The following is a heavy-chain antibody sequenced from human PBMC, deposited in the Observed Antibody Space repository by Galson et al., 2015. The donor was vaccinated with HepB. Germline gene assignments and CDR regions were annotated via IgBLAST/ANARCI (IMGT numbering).Heavy chain of an antibody. D-gene: IGHD3-22*01. J-gene: IGHJ3*02. V-gene: IGHV3-15*07. Sequence: SGAEVKKPGESLKISCKGSGYSFTSYWMNWVRQAPGKGLEWVGRIKSKTDGGTTDYAAPVKGRFTISRDDSKNTLYLQMNSLKTEDTAVYYCTTEGYYDSSGYYYGDAFDIWGQGTMVTVSS. CDR2: IKSKTDGGTT. CDR3: TTEGYYDSSGYYYGDAFDI. CDR1: GYSFTSYW.